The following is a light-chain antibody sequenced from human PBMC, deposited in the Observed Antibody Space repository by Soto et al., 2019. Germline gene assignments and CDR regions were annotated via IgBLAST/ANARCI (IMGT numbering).Light chain of an antibody. J-gene: IGLJ1*01. CDR2: DVN. V-gene: IGLV2-14*01. Sequence: QSVLTQPASVSGSPGQSITISCTGSSSDIGHYNFVSWYQQHPGKAPKLMIYDVNNRPSGVSNRFSGSKSGNTASLTISGXQAEDEADYFCVSYTSSSTPYVFGAGTKLTVL. CDR1: SSDIGHYNF. CDR3: VSYTSSSTPYV.